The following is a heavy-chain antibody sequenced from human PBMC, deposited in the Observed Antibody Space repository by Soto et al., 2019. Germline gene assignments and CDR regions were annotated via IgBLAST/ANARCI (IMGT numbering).Heavy chain of an antibody. D-gene: IGHD6-25*01. CDR2: IYSGGST. Sequence: EVQLVETGGGLIQPGGSLRLSCAASGFTVSSNYMSWVRQAPGKGLEWVSVIYSGGSTYYADSVKGRFTISRDNSKNTLHLQMNSLRAEDTAVYYCARDQGLLTPQIYWGQGTLVTVSS. CDR3: ARDQGLLTPQIY. V-gene: IGHV3-53*02. J-gene: IGHJ4*02. CDR1: GFTVSSNY.